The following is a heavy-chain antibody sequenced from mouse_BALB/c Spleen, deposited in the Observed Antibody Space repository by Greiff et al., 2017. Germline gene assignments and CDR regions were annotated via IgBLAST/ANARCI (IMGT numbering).Heavy chain of an antibody. Sequence: EVQVVESGPGLVKPSQSLSLTCSVTGYSITSGYYWNWIRQFPGNKLEWMGYISYDGSNNYNPSLKNRISITRDTSKNQFFLKLNSVTTEDTATYYCARDDYYDYDAGYYFDYWGQGTTLTVSS. CDR1: GYSITSGYY. CDR3: ARDDYYDYDAGYYFDY. V-gene: IGHV3-6*02. CDR2: ISYDGSN. J-gene: IGHJ2*01. D-gene: IGHD2-4*01.